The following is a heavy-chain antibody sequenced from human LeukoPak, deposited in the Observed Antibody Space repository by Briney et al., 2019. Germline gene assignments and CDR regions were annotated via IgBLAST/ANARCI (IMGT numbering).Heavy chain of an antibody. CDR3: ARDTTLDYYDYVWGSKGAFDI. Sequence: GASVKVSCKASGYTFTSYYMHWVRQAPGQGLEWMGIINPSGGSTSYAQKFQGRVTMTRDMSTSTVYMELSSLRSEDTAVYYCARDTTLDYYDYVWGSKGAFDIWGQGTMVTVSS. V-gene: IGHV1-46*01. CDR2: INPSGGST. CDR1: GYTFTSYY. D-gene: IGHD3-16*01. J-gene: IGHJ3*02.